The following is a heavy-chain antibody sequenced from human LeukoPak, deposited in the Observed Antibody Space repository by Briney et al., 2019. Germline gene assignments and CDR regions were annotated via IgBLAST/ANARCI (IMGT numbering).Heavy chain of an antibody. Sequence: SETLSLTCTVSGGSMSNYYWNWIRQPPGKGLEWIGYIYYSGSTNYNPSLKSRVTISVDTSKNQFSLKLSSVTAADTAVYYCARATYYYGSGSYYRDMDVWGKGTTVTVSS. D-gene: IGHD3-10*01. CDR2: IYYSGST. V-gene: IGHV4-59*01. CDR1: GGSMSNYY. J-gene: IGHJ6*03. CDR3: ARATYYYGSGSYYRDMDV.